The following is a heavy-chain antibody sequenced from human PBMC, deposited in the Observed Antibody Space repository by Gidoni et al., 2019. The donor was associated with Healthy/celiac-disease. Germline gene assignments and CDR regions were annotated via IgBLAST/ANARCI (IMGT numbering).Heavy chain of an antibody. J-gene: IGHJ6*02. Sequence: EVQLLESGGGLVQPGGSLRLSCAASGFTFSSYSMSWVRQAPGKGLEWVSASSGSGGSTYYADSVKGRFTISRDNSKNTLYLQMNSLRAEDTAVYYCAKDYLYCSSTSCYKGYGMDVWGQGTTVTVSS. V-gene: IGHV3-23*01. D-gene: IGHD2-2*02. CDR2: SSGSGGST. CDR1: GFTFSSYS. CDR3: AKDYLYCSSTSCYKGYGMDV.